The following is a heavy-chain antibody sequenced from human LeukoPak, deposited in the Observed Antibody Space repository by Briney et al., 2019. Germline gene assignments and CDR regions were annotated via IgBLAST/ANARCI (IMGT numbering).Heavy chain of an antibody. CDR2: INTNTGNP. V-gene: IGHV7-4-1*02. Sequence: ASVKVSCKASGYTFTSYGISWVRQAPGQGLEWMGWINTNTGNPTYAQGFTGRFVFSLDTSVSTAYLQISSLKAEDTAVYYCARDGGYYYDPTGYFQHWGQGTLVTVSS. CDR3: ARDGGYYYDPTGYFQH. D-gene: IGHD3-22*01. CDR1: GYTFTSYG. J-gene: IGHJ1*01.